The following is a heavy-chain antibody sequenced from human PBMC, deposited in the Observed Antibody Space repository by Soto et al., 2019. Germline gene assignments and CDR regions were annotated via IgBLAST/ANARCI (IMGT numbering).Heavy chain of an antibody. V-gene: IGHV1-18*04. Sequence: ASVKVSCKASGYTFTSYGISWVRQAPGQGLEWMGWISAYNGNTNYAQKLQGRVTMTTDTSTSTAYMELRSLRSDDTAVHYCARDQGFDYTNHRYFWWFDPWGQGTPVTFSS. D-gene: IGHD4-4*01. CDR1: GYTFTSYG. CDR2: ISAYNGNT. J-gene: IGHJ5*02. CDR3: ARDQGFDYTNHRYFWWFDP.